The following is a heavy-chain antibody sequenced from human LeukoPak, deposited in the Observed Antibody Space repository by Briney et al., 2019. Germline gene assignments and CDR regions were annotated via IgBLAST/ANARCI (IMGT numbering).Heavy chain of an antibody. Sequence: ASVKVSCKASGYTFTSYGISWVRQAPGQGLEWMGWISAYNGNTNYAQKLQGRVTMTTDTSTSTAYMELRSLRSDDTAVYYCARDPWGSYSSSDPFDYWGLGTLVTVSS. V-gene: IGHV1-18*01. CDR3: ARDPWGSYSSSDPFDY. CDR1: GYTFTSYG. CDR2: ISAYNGNT. J-gene: IGHJ4*02. D-gene: IGHD6-6*01.